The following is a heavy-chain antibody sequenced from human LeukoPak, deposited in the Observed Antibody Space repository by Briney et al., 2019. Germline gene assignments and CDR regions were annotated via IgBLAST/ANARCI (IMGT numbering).Heavy chain of an antibody. V-gene: IGHV4-34*01. Sequence: SETLSLTCAVYGESFSDHYWSWIRQPPGKGLEWIGEINPSGSTNYNPSLKSRVTISLDTSKNQFSLKLSPVTAADTAVYYCATRSYWGQGTLVTVSS. CDR3: ATRSY. CDR1: GESFSDHY. CDR2: INPSGST. J-gene: IGHJ4*02.